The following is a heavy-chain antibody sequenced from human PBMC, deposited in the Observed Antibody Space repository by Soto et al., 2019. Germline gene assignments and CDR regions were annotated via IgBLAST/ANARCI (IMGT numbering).Heavy chain of an antibody. V-gene: IGHV1-69*02. J-gene: IGHJ3*02. D-gene: IGHD6-19*01. Sequence: SVKVSCKASGGTFSSYTISWVRQAPGQGLEWMGRIIPILGIANYAQKFQGRVTMTADTSTSTAYMELSSLRSEDTAVYYCATYRPWLHGSAFDIWGQGTMVTVSS. CDR2: IIPILGIA. CDR3: ATYRPWLHGSAFDI. CDR1: GGTFSSYT.